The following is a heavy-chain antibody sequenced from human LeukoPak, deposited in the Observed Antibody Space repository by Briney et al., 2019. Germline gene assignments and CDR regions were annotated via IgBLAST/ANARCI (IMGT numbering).Heavy chain of an antibody. D-gene: IGHD1-1*01. CDR2: IKQDGSEK. CDR1: GFTFSSYW. Sequence: GGSLRLSCAASGFTFSSYWMSWVRQAPGKGLEWVANIKQDGSEKYYVDSVKGRFTISRDNAKNSLYLQMNSLRAEDTAVYYCARVLTWNDVSVDAFVIWGQGTMVTVSS. CDR3: ARVLTWNDVSVDAFVI. J-gene: IGHJ3*02. V-gene: IGHV3-7*01.